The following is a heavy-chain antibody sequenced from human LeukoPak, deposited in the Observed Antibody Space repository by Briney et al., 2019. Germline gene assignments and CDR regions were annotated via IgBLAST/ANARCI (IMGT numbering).Heavy chain of an antibody. D-gene: IGHD3-9*01. V-gene: IGHV1-8*02. CDR1: GYTFTGYY. Sequence: ASVKVSCKASGYTFTGYYMHWVRQAPGQGLEWMGWMNPNSGNTGYAQKFQGRVTMTRNTSISTAYMELSSLRSEDTAVYYCARVGRYYDILSGYYYYYYMDVWGKGTTVTISS. CDR2: MNPNSGNT. J-gene: IGHJ6*03. CDR3: ARVGRYYDILSGYYYYYYMDV.